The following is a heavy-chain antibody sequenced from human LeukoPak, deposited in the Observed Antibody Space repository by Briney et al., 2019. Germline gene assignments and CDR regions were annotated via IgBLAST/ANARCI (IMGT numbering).Heavy chain of an antibody. CDR1: GFTFSSYA. Sequence: GGSLRLSCAASGFTFSSYAMSWVRQAPGKGLEWVSRINSDGSSTSYADSVKGRFTISRNNAKNTLYLQMNSLRAEDTAVYYCAKGDSFDYWGQGTLVTVSS. J-gene: IGHJ4*02. V-gene: IGHV3-23*01. D-gene: IGHD1-26*01. CDR2: INSDGSST. CDR3: AKGDSFDY.